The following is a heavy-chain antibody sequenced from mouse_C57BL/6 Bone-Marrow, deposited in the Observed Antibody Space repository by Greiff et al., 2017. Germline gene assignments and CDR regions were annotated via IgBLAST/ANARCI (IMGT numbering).Heavy chain of an antibody. V-gene: IGHV1-52*01. CDR2: IDPSDSET. CDR3: ARRDSSGYWFAY. D-gene: IGHD3-2*02. J-gene: IGHJ3*01. CDR1: GYTFTSYW. Sequence: VKQSCKASGYTFTSYWMHWVKQRPIQGLEWIGNIDPSDSETHYNQKFKDKATLTVDKSSSTAYMQLSSLTSEDSAVYYCARRDSSGYWFAYWGQGTLVTVSA.